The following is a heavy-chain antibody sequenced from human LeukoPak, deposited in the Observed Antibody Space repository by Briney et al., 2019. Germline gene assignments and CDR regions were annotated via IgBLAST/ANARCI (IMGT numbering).Heavy chain of an antibody. CDR1: GFTFSSYE. V-gene: IGHV3-23*01. D-gene: IGHD3-22*01. Sequence: GGSLRLSCAASGFTFSSYEMNWVRQAPGKGLEWVSAISGSGGSTYYADSVKGRFTISRDNSKNTLYLQMNSLRAEDTAVYYCAKALTIVVVRVCFDYWGQGTLVTVSS. J-gene: IGHJ4*02. CDR2: ISGSGGST. CDR3: AKALTIVVVRVCFDY.